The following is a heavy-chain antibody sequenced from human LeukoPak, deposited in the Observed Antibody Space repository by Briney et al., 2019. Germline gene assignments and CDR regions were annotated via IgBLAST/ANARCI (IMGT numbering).Heavy chain of an antibody. J-gene: IGHJ6*02. CDR1: GFTFADYA. CDR2: ISWNSGSI. CDR3: AKGNYYYGMDV. Sequence: PGRSLRVSCAASGFTFADYAMHWVRQALGKGLEWVSGISWNSGSIGYADSVKGRFTISRDNAKNSLYLQMNSLRAEDTALYYCAKGNYYYGMDVWGQGTTVTVSS. V-gene: IGHV3-9*01.